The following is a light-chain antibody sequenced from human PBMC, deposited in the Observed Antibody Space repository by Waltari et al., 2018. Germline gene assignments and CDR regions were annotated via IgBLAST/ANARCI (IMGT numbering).Light chain of an antibody. CDR2: GAS. V-gene: IGKV3-20*01. CDR3: QQYGSSPSVT. J-gene: IGKJ2*01. Sequence: ELVLPPSPGTLSLSPGERATLSCSASQSVSSSYLDWYKKKPGQAPRLLIDGASSRATGIPDRFSGSGSGTDFTLTISRLEPEDFAVYYCQQYGSSPSVTFGQGTKLEIK. CDR1: QSVSSSY.